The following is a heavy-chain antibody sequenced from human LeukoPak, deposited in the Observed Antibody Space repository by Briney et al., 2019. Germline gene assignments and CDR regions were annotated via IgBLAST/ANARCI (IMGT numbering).Heavy chain of an antibody. CDR1: GYTFTGYY. CDR2: INPNSGGT. J-gene: IGHJ6*03. V-gene: IGHV1-2*02. CDR3: ASGVVVTAIPRKNGGYYYMDV. Sequence: GASVKVSCKASGYTFTGYYMHWVRQAPGQGLEWMGWINPNSGGTNYAQKFQGRVTMTRDTSISTAYMELSRLRSDDTAVYYCASGVVVTAIPRKNGGYYYMDVWGKGTTVTVSS. D-gene: IGHD2-21*02.